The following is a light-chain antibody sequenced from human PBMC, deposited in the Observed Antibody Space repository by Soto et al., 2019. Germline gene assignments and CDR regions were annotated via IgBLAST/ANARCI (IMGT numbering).Light chain of an antibody. CDR1: QSVSSY. CDR2: DAS. Sequence: EIVLTQSPATLSLSPGERATLSCKASQSVSSYLAWYQQKPGQAPRLLIYDASNRATGIPARFSGSGSGTDFTLTISSLEPEDFAVYYCQHRSNWPLTFGPGTKVDIK. V-gene: IGKV3-11*01. CDR3: QHRSNWPLT. J-gene: IGKJ3*01.